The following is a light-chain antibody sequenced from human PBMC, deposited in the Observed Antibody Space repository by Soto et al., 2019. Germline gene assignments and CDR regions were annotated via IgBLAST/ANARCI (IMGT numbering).Light chain of an antibody. CDR2: AAS. J-gene: IGKJ2*01. CDR3: QQYGSSPPYT. CDR1: QSVSSRY. V-gene: IGKV3-20*01. Sequence: EIVLMQSPGTLSLSPGERATLSCRASQSVSSRYLAWYQQKPGQAPSLLIYAASSRATGIPDRFSGSGSGTDFTLTISRLEPEDFAVYYCQQYGSSPPYTFGQGTKVEIK.